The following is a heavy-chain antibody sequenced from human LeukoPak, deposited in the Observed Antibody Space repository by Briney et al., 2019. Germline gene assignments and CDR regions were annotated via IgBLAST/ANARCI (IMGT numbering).Heavy chain of an antibody. V-gene: IGHV3-23*01. CDR1: GFTFSNYA. CDR3: VRDLGGRSGH. Sequence: GGSLRLSCAASGFTFSNYAMSWVRRAPGRGLEWISGITGSGGGTSYADSVKGRFSISRDNSKNTLHLQMNSLRAEDTAVYYCVRDLGGRSGHWGQGTLVTVSS. D-gene: IGHD1-26*01. J-gene: IGHJ4*02. CDR2: ITGSGGGT.